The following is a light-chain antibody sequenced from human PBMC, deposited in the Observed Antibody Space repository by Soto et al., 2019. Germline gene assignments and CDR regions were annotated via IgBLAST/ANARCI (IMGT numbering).Light chain of an antibody. Sequence: QPVLTQSPSASASLGASVKLTCTLSSGHSSYAIAWHQQQPEKGPRYLMKVNTDGSHNKGDGIPDRFSGSSSGAERYLTISSPQSEDEADYYCQTWGAGFSVVFGGGTKLTVL. CDR1: SGHSSYA. CDR2: VNTDGSH. CDR3: QTWGAGFSVV. V-gene: IGLV4-69*01. J-gene: IGLJ2*01.